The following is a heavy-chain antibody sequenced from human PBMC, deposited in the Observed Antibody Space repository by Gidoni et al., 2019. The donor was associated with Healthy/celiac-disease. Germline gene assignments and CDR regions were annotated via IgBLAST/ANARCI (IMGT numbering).Heavy chain of an antibody. Sequence: EVQLVESGGVVVQPGGSLRLSCAASGFTFDDYTMHWVRQAPGKVLEWVSLISWDGGSTYYADSVKGRFTISRDNSKNSLYLQMNSLRTEDTALYYCAKDLGAAYDYWGQGTLVTVSS. J-gene: IGHJ4*02. D-gene: IGHD2-15*01. CDR2: ISWDGGST. V-gene: IGHV3-43*01. CDR1: GFTFDDYT. CDR3: AKDLGAAYDY.